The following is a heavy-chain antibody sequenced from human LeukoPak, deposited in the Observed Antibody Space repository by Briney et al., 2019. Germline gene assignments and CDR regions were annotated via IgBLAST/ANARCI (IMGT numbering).Heavy chain of an antibody. J-gene: IGHJ4*02. CDR2: ISSNGGST. D-gene: IGHD6-19*01. CDR1: GFTFSSYA. Sequence: GGSLRLSCAASGFTFSSYAMHWVRQAPGKGLEYVSAISSNGGSTYYANSVKGRFTISRDNGKNSLYLQMNSLRAEDTAVYYCARGSSGGYFDYWGQGTLVTVSS. CDR3: ARGSSGGYFDY. V-gene: IGHV3-64*01.